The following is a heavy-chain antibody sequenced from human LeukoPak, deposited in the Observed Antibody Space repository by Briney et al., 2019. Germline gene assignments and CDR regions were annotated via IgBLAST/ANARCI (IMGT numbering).Heavy chain of an antibody. Sequence: GASVKVSSKVSGYTLTELSMHWVRQAPGKRLEWMGGFDPEDGETIYAQKFPGRVPMTEDTSTDTAYIELSSLRSEDTAVYYCATGGYSGSYYFDYWGQGTLVTVSS. CDR2: FDPEDGET. D-gene: IGHD1-26*01. CDR3: ATGGYSGSYYFDY. CDR1: GYTLTELS. V-gene: IGHV1-24*01. J-gene: IGHJ4*02.